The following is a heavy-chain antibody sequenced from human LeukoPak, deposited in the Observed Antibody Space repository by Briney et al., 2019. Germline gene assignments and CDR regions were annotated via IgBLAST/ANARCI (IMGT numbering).Heavy chain of an antibody. CDR3: AKGPVRGYQTYFFDH. CDR1: GFTVSSNY. CDR2: INTGGIT. D-gene: IGHD3-22*01. Sequence: PWGSLRLSCGASGFTVSSNYMSWVRQAPGKGLEWVSLINTGGITYYADSVKGRFTISRDNSKNTVYLQMNSLRAEDTAVYHCAKGPVRGYQTYFFDHWGQGTLVTVSS. J-gene: IGHJ4*02. V-gene: IGHV3-53*01.